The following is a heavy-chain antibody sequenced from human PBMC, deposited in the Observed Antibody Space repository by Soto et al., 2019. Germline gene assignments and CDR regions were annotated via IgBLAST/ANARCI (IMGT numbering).Heavy chain of an antibody. Sequence: GGSLRLSCAASGFTFSSYGMHWVRQAPGKGLEWVAVIWYDGSNKYYADSVKGRFTISRDNSKNTLYLQMNSLRAEDTAVYYCARGYCSSTSCLDFDYWGQGTLVTVSS. D-gene: IGHD2-2*01. CDR3: ARGYCSSTSCLDFDY. CDR1: GFTFSSYG. J-gene: IGHJ4*02. V-gene: IGHV3-33*01. CDR2: IWYDGSNK.